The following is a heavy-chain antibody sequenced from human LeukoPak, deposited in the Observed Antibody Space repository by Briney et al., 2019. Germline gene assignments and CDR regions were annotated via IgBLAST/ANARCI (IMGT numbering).Heavy chain of an antibody. CDR3: ARREYGDGNFDY. CDR1: GGSLSGYY. Sequence: SETLSLTCAVYGGSLSGYYWSWIRQPPGKGLEWIGEINHSGSTNYNPSLKSRVTISVDTSKNQFSLKLSSVTAADTAVYYCARREYGDGNFDYWGRGTLVPVSS. CDR2: INHSGST. J-gene: IGHJ4*02. V-gene: IGHV4-34*01. D-gene: IGHD5-18*01.